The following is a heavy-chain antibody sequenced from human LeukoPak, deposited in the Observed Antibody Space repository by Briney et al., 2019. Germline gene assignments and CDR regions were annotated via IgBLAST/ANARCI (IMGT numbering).Heavy chain of an antibody. CDR3: AKDITPIVGRRLLGVYYYYGMDV. CDR1: GFTFDDYA. D-gene: IGHD1-26*01. CDR2: ISWNRGSI. Sequence: PGGSLRLSCAASGFTFDDYAMHWVRHAPGKGLEGVSGISWNRGSIFYADSVKGRFTISRDNAKNSLYLQMNSLRAEDTALYYCAKDITPIVGRRLLGVYYYYGMDVWGQGTTVTVSS. V-gene: IGHV3-9*01. J-gene: IGHJ6*02.